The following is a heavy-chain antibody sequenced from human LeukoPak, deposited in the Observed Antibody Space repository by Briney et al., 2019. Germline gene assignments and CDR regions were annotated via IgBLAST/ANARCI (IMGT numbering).Heavy chain of an antibody. J-gene: IGHJ4*02. CDR3: ARASSVLSWAFDY. CDR2: ISSSGSTI. Sequence: PGGSLRLSCAASGFTFSDYYMSWIRQAPGKGLEWVSYISSSGSTIYYADSVKGRFTISRGNAKNSLSLQMNSLRAEDTAVYYCARASSVLSWAFDYWGQGTLVTVSS. V-gene: IGHV3-11*01. D-gene: IGHD3-16*01. CDR1: GFTFSDYY.